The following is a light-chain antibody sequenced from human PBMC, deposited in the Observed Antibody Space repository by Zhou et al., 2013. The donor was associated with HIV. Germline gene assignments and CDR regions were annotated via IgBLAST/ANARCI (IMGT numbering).Light chain of an antibody. J-gene: IGKJ4*01. CDR3: QQANSSPLT. V-gene: IGKV1-9*01. CDR2: AAS. Sequence: DIQLTQSPSFLSASVGDRVTMTCRASQGISRYLAWYQQKPGKAPKLLIYAASNLQTGVPSRFSGSGSGTDFTLTITNLQPEDFTSYYCQQANSSPLTFGGGTKVEV. CDR1: QGISRY.